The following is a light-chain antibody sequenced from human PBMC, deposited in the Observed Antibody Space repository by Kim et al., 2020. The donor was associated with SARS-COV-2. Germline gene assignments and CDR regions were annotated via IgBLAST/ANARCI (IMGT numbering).Light chain of an antibody. CDR2: AAS. CDR3: QHLKSYPTDT. CDR1: QGISSS. Sequence: IQLTQSPSSLSASVGDRVTITCRASQGISSSLAWYQQKPGKAPKLLIYAASTLQSGVPSRFSGSGSGTDFTLTISSLQPEDFATYYCQHLKSYPTDTFGQGTKLAI. J-gene: IGKJ2*01. V-gene: IGKV1-9*01.